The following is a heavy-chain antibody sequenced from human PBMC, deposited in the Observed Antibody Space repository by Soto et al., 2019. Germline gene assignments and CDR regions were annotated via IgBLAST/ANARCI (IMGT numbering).Heavy chain of an antibody. D-gene: IGHD3-22*01. CDR2: IYYSGST. Sequence: SETLSLTCTVSGGSISSGGYYWSWIRQHPGKGLEWIGYIYYSGSTYYNPSLKSRVTISVDTSKNQFSLKLSSVTAADTAVYYCARATPNYYDSSGLLDYWGQGTLVTVSS. CDR1: GGSISSGGYY. J-gene: IGHJ4*02. V-gene: IGHV4-31*03. CDR3: ARATPNYYDSSGLLDY.